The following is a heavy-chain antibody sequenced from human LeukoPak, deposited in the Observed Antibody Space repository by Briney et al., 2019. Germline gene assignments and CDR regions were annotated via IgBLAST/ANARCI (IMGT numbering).Heavy chain of an antibody. Sequence: SETLSLTCTVSGGSISSSSYYWGWIRQPPGKGLEWIGSIYYSGSTYYNPSLKSRVTISVDTSKNQFSLKLSSVTAADTAVYYCARRGVSSSWYGDWFGPWGQGTLVTVSS. CDR3: ARRGVSSSWYGDWFGP. CDR1: GGSISSSSYY. V-gene: IGHV4-39*01. CDR2: IYYSGST. D-gene: IGHD6-13*01. J-gene: IGHJ5*02.